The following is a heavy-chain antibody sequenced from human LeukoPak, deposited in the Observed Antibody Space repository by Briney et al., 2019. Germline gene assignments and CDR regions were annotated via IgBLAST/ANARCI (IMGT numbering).Heavy chain of an antibody. J-gene: IGHJ4*02. CDR3: ARETDTGRSDAFEY. Sequence: GGSLRLSCAASGFTFSSYAMHWVRQAPGKGLEWVAVISYDGSNKYYADSVKGRFTISRDNAKNTLYLQMNSLRAEDTAVYYCARETDTGRSDAFEYWGQGTLVTVSS. CDR2: ISYDGSNK. CDR1: GFTFSSYA. D-gene: IGHD1-26*01. V-gene: IGHV3-30-3*01.